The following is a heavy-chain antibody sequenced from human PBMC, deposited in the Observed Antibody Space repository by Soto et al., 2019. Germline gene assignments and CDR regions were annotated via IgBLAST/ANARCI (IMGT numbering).Heavy chain of an antibody. V-gene: IGHV3-30-3*01. CDR2: MSFDGSNK. CDR3: ATYFDEQTGLYCGGMDV. J-gene: IGHJ6*02. CDR1: GFTFSNFA. Sequence: QVQLVESGGRVVQPGGSLRLSCAASGFTFSNFAMHWVRQAPGKGLEWVAVMSFDGSNKFHADSVTGRFTIARDNSKNTLYLQMNSLKMDGTAVDFSATYFDEQTGLYCGGMDVWGQGTTVTVSS. D-gene: IGHD1-1*01.